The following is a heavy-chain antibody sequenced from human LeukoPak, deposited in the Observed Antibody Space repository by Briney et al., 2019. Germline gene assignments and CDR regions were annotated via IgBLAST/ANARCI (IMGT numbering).Heavy chain of an antibody. CDR3: ARLGGWYGDYYYGMDV. J-gene: IGHJ6*02. D-gene: IGHD6-19*01. V-gene: IGHV3-33*01. CDR2: IWYDGSNK. CDR1: GFTFSSYG. Sequence: GGSLRLSCAASGFTFSSYGMHWVRQAPGKGLEWVAVIWYDGSNKYYGDSVKGRFTISRDNSKKTLYLQMNSLRVEDTAVYYCARLGGWYGDYYYGMDVWGQGTTVTVSS.